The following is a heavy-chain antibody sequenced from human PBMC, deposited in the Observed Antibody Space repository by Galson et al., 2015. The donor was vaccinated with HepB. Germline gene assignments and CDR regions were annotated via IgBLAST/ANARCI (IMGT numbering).Heavy chain of an antibody. CDR1: GFTFSSYG. V-gene: IGHV3-30*18. Sequence: SLRLSCAASGFTFSSYGMHWVRQAPGKGLEWEAVISYDGSNKYYADSVKGRFTISRDNSKNTLYLQMNSLRAEDTAVYYCAKEGWELLNYYYYMDVWGKGTTVTVSS. CDR2: ISYDGSNK. D-gene: IGHD1-26*01. J-gene: IGHJ6*03. CDR3: AKEGWELLNYYYYMDV.